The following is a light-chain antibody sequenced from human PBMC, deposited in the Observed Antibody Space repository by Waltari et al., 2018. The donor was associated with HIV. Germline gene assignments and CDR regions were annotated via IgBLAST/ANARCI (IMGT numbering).Light chain of an antibody. CDR1: ARDLVTSNI. CDR2: EVN. Sequence: QSPRPRPPPPSGSPGRPATSPSPGTARDLVTSNIFPWYQQHPGKAPKLMIYEVNKRPSGVPDRFSGAKSGSVASLTVSGLQDDDEADYYCSSYAGRDSRVVFGGGTKLTVL. V-gene: IGLV2-8*01. J-gene: IGLJ2*01. CDR3: SSYAGRDSRVV.